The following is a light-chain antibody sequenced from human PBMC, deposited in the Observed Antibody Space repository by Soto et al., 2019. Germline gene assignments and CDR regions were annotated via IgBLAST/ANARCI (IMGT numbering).Light chain of an antibody. CDR3: QQHXNWPLT. V-gene: IGKV3-11*01. J-gene: IGKJ4*01. Sequence: EIVLTQSPATLSLSPGERATLSFRASQSVSSYLAWYQQKPGQAPRLLIYDASNRATGIPARFSGSGSGKDFTLTISSXEPEDFXVYYCQQHXNWPLTFGGGTKVEIK. CDR2: DAS. CDR1: QSVSSY.